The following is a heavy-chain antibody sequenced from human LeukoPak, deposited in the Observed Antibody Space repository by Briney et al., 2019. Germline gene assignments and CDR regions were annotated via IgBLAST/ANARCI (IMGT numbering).Heavy chain of an antibody. CDR2: IKQDGSEK. V-gene: IGHV3-7*01. CDR3: AGDAETYQAAN. CDR1: GFTFSSYW. J-gene: IGHJ4*02. D-gene: IGHD2-2*01. Sequence: GGSLRLSCAASGFTFSSYWMSWGRQAPGKGLEWVANIKQDGSEKYYVDSVRGRFTISRDNAKNSLYLQMNSLRPEDTAVYYCAGDAETYQAANWGQGTLVTVSS.